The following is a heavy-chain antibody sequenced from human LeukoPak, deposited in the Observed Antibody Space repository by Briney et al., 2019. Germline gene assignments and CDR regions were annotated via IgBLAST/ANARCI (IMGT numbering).Heavy chain of an antibody. V-gene: IGHV3-48*01. CDR3: ARYDYGGNRDY. Sequence: GGSLRLSCAASGFTFSSYSMNWVRQAPGKGLEWVSYISSSSSTIYYADSVKGRFTISRDNAKNSLYLQMNSLRAEDTAVYYCARYDYGGNRDYWGQGTLVTVSS. J-gene: IGHJ4*02. CDR2: ISSSSSTI. CDR1: GFTFSSYS. D-gene: IGHD4-23*01.